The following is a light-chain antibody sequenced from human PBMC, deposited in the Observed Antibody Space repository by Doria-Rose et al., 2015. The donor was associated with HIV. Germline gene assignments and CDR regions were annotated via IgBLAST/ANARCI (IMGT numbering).Light chain of an antibody. CDR3: HQYGTSWT. J-gene: IGKJ1*01. CDR1: QSFSSTY. V-gene: IGKV3-20*01. Sequence: TQSPGTLSLSPGERATLSCRASQSFSSTYLAWYQQKSGQAPSLLIYDGSTRATGIPDRFSASGSGTDFTLTINRLEPEDFALYYCHQYGTSWTFGRGTKVEI. CDR2: DGS.